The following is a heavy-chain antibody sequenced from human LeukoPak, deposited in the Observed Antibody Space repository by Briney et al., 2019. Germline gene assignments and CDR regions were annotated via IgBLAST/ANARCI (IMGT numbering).Heavy chain of an antibody. D-gene: IGHD6-25*01. J-gene: IGHJ3*01. CDR2: INPNSGGT. Sequence: ASVKVSCKASGYTFTGYYIHWVRQAPGQGLEWMGRINPNSGGTNYAQKFQGRVTITADESTSTAYMELSSLRSEDTAVYYWARDMDSSAPAACHLWRQGTMVTVSS. V-gene: IGHV1-2*06. CDR3: ARDMDSSAPAACHL. CDR1: GYTFTGYY.